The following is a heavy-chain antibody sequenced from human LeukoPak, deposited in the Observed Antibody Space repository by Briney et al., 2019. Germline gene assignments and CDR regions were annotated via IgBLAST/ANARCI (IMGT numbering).Heavy chain of an antibody. V-gene: IGHV3-30*02. CDR1: GFPFSTYG. D-gene: IGHD3-10*01. Sequence: PGGSLRLSCAASGFPFSTYGMHWVRQAPGKGLEWVAFIRYDGNNKYYADSVKGRFTISRDNAENSLYLQMNSLRAEGTAFYYCARPLLYYYGSETYFWFDLWGQGTLVTVSS. CDR3: ARPLLYYYGSETYFWFDL. CDR2: IRYDGNNK. J-gene: IGHJ5*02.